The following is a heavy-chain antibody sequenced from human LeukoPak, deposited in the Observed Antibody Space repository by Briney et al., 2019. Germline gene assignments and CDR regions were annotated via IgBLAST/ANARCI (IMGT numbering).Heavy chain of an antibody. D-gene: IGHD2-2*01. CDR3: AKAHRYCSSTSCPGGY. Sequence: PGGSLRLSCAASGFTLSRYGMHWVRQAPGKGLEWVAFIRFDGSIKYYADSVKGRFAISRDNSKNTLYLQMNSLRAEDTAVYYCAKAHRYCSSTSCPGGYWGQGTLVTVSS. CDR2: IRFDGSIK. J-gene: IGHJ4*02. V-gene: IGHV3-30*02. CDR1: GFTLSRYG.